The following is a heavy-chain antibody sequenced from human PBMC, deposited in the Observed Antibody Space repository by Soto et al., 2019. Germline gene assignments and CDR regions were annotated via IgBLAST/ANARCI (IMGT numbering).Heavy chain of an antibody. CDR1: SGSISSSNW. CDR3: ARVTYSNQGWDDYYYGMDG. V-gene: IGHV4-4*02. D-gene: IGHD4-4*01. CDR2: IYHSGST. Sequence: PSETLSLTCAVSSGSISSSNWWSWVRQPPGKGLEWIGEIYHSGSTNYNPSLKSRVTISVDKSKNQFSLKLSSVTAADTAVYYCARVTYSNQGWDDYYYGMDGWGQGTTVTFSS. J-gene: IGHJ6*02.